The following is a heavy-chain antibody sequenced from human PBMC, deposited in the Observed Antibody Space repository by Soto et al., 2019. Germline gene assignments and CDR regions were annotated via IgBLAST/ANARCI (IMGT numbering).Heavy chain of an antibody. CDR1: GYSFTSYW. CDR2: IYPGDSDT. J-gene: IGHJ3*02. V-gene: IGHV5-51*01. CDR3: ARRTSDTYYGSDDAFDI. D-gene: IGHD3-10*01. Sequence: PGESLKLSCKGSGYSFTSYWIGWVRQMPGKGLEWMGIIYPGDSDTRNSPSFQGQVTISADKSISTAYLQWSSLKASDTAIYYCARRTSDTYYGSDDAFDIWGQGTMVTVSS.